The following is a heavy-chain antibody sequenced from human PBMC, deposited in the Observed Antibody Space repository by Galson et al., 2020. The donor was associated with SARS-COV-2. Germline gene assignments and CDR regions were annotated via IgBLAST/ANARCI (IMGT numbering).Heavy chain of an antibody. CDR2: IYYSGST. D-gene: IGHD3-9*01. CDR1: GGSISSGNYY. V-gene: IGHV4-30-4*01. Sequence: SETLSLTCTVSGGSISSGNYYWNWIRQPPGKGLEWIGYIYYSGSTYYNPSLKSRVTISVDTSKNQFSLKLSSVTAADTAVYYCARYVLRYFDWTDYFDYWGQGTLVTVSS. J-gene: IGHJ4*02. CDR3: ARYVLRYFDWTDYFDY.